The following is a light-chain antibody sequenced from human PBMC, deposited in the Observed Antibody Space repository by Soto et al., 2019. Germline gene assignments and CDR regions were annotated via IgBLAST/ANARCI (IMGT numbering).Light chain of an antibody. CDR2: KAS. V-gene: IGKV1-5*03. J-gene: IGKJ1*01. CDR1: QSVNKW. CDR3: QQDNSYSGA. Sequence: DLQRTQTPYTRPAAVGAVVPIPFRASQSVNKWLAWFQQKPGKAPKLLIYKASTLKSGVPSRFSGSGSGTEFTLTISSLQPDDFATYYCQQDNSYSGAFDQGTKVDTK.